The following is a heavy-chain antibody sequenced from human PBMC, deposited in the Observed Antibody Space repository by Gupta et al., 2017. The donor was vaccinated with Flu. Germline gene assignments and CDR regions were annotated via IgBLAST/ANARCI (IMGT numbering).Heavy chain of an antibody. CDR3: VGGREVPKSYYYLNV. V-gene: IGHV4-34*01. J-gene: IGHJ6*04. CDR2: INHAGSN. D-gene: IGHD3-10*01. CDR1: GGSRSDFF. Sequence: QVQVRQWGAGLLKPSETLTLTCAVYGGSRSDFFCTWIRQSPGKGLEWVGEINHAGSNTSNPSLASRITMSVDTSKNQFSLKLKSLTAADTAVYYCVGGREVPKSYYYLNVWAKGTTVTVSS.